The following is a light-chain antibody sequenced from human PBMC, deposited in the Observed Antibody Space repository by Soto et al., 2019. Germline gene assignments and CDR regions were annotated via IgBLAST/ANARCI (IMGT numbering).Light chain of an antibody. CDR2: AAS. CDR3: QQYTSSLIT. V-gene: IGKV1-13*02. J-gene: IGKJ5*01. Sequence: AIVLTQSPSSLSASLGDRVTITCRASQGIDSSFAWYQQKPGKAPKLLIYAASSLQSGVPSRFSGSGSGTDFTLTISRLAPEDFAVYYCQQYTSSLITFGQGTRLEIK. CDR1: QGIDSS.